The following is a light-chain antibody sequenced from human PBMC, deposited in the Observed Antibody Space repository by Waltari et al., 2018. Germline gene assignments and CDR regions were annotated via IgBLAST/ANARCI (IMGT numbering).Light chain of an antibody. Sequence: QSALTQPASVSGSPGQSITFSCTGDNSDVGGYNYVSWYQQQPGKAPRLMIYDVSIRPSVVSNRFSGSKSGNTASLTISGLQAEDEADYYCSSYSRTSTLVVFGGGTKLAVL. CDR2: DVS. CDR3: SSYSRTSTLVV. CDR1: NSDVGGYNY. V-gene: IGLV2-14*03. J-gene: IGLJ2*01.